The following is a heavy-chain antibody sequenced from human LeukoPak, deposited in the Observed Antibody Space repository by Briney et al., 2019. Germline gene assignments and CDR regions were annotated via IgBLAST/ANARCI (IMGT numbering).Heavy chain of an antibody. CDR1: GFTFSSHG. D-gene: IGHD3-3*01. V-gene: IGHV3-21*01. J-gene: IGHJ5*02. Sequence: GSLRLSCAASGFTFSSHGMSWVRQVPGKGLEWVSSISRDGAASYYADSVKGRFTISRDNAKNSLYLQMNSLRAEDTAVYYCARGSPSVDDFWSGYYSPNNWFDPWGQGTLVTVSS. CDR2: ISRDGAAS. CDR3: ARGSPSVDDFWSGYYSPNNWFDP.